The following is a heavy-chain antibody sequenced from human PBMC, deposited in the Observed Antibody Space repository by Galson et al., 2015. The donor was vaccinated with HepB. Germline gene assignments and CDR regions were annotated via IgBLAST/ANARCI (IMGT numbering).Heavy chain of an antibody. V-gene: IGHV3-48*02. Sequence: SLRLSCAASGFTFSRYSMNWVRQAPGKGLEWVSYISSSSSTIYYADSVKGRFTISRDNAKNSLYLQMNSLRDEDTAVYYCARGLGHCSSTSCYRYYYYYGMDVWGQGTTVTVSS. CDR2: ISSSSSTI. J-gene: IGHJ6*02. CDR3: ARGLGHCSSTSCYRYYYYYGMDV. D-gene: IGHD2-2*02. CDR1: GFTFSRYS.